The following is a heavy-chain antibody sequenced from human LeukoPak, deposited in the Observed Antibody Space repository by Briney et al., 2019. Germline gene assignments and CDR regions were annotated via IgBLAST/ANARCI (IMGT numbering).Heavy chain of an antibody. CDR3: AKSRVVDRRGYFDY. Sequence: PGDSLRLSCVASGFTFNTYPMTWVRQSPEKGLEWVSTIGTGGDTYYADSVKGRFTISRDDSKNTLYLQMRSLGVEDTAVYYCAKSRVVDRRGYFDYWGQGTLVTVSS. CDR2: IGTGGDT. CDR1: GFTFNTYP. J-gene: IGHJ4*02. V-gene: IGHV3-23*01. D-gene: IGHD2-15*01.